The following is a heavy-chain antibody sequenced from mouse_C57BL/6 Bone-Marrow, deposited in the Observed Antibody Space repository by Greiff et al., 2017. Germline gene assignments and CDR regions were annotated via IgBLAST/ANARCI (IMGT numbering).Heavy chain of an antibody. V-gene: IGHV14-4*01. J-gene: IGHJ3*01. CDR2: IDPENGDA. CDR3: TTIRY. CDR1: GFNIKDDY. Sequence: EVKLMESGAELVRPGASAKLSCTTSGFNIKDDYIHWVKQRPEQGLEWIGWIDPENGDAEYASKFQGKATITADTSSNTAYLQLSSLTSEDTAVYYCTTIRYWGQGTLVTVSA.